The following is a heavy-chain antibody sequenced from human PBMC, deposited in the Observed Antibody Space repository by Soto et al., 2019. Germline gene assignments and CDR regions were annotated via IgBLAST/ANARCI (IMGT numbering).Heavy chain of an antibody. D-gene: IGHD6-13*01. CDR2: ISSDGRSK. CDR3: TKDGGAAGTFDF. CDR1: GFTFSTHA. Sequence: PGGSLRLSCASSGFTFSTHAMQWVRQAPGKGLEWVTVISSDGRSKYYADSVKGRLTIARDNSKNTLYLQMDSLRPDDTAVYYCTKDGGAAGTFDFWGQGTQVTVSS. J-gene: IGHJ4*02. V-gene: IGHV3-30*18.